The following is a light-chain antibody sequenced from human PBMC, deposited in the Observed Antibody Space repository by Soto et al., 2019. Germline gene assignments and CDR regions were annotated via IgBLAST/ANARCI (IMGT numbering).Light chain of an antibody. Sequence: DIPLTQSPSFLSASVGDRVTITCRASQGISSYLAWYQQKPGKAPKLLIYAASTLQSGVPSRFSGSGSGTEFTLTISSLQPEDFATYYCQQLNSYPLLTLGGGTKVEIK. CDR1: QGISSY. V-gene: IGKV1-9*01. CDR2: AAS. J-gene: IGKJ4*02. CDR3: QQLNSYPLLT.